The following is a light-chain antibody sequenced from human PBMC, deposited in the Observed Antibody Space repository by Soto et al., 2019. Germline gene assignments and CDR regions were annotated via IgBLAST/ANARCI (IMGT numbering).Light chain of an antibody. CDR2: DAS. J-gene: IGKJ1*01. CDR3: QQCGRSPWT. V-gene: IGKV3-20*01. Sequence: EIVLTQSPGTLSLSPGEGATLSCRASQSVSSTYLAWYQQKPGQAPRLLIYDASSRATGIPDRFSGSGSGTDFTLTISRLEPEDLAVYYCQQCGRSPWTFGQGTKVDIK. CDR1: QSVSSTY.